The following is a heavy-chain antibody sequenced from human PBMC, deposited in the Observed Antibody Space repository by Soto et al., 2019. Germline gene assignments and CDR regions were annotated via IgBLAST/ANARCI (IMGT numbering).Heavy chain of an antibody. J-gene: IGHJ4*02. D-gene: IGHD5-12*01. V-gene: IGHV4-4*02. CDR3: ARADWSGNDSDF. Sequence: QVQLQESGPGLVEPSGTLSLTCAVSGGSISTNHWWTWVRQPPGKGLEWIGEIHHTGSTNCKPALQGRXXLXVDXAKDHSSLKVTSVTAADTAVYYCARADWSGNDSDFWGQGTLVTVSS. CDR2: IHHTGST. CDR1: GGSISTNHW.